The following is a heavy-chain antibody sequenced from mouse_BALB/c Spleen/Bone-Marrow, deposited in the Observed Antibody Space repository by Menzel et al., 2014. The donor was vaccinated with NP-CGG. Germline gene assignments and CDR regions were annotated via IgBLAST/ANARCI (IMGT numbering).Heavy chain of an antibody. D-gene: IGHD2-12*01. V-gene: IGHV1-7*01. CDR3: ARWGDDGTFDY. J-gene: IGHJ2*01. CDR1: GYTFTSYW. CDR2: INPSTGYT. Sequence: VKLMESGAELAKPGASVKMSCKASGYTFTSYWMHWVKQGPGQGLEWIGYINPSTGYTEYNQKFKDKATLTADKSSSTAYMQLSSLTSEDSAVYYCARWGDDGTFDYWGQGTTLTVSS.